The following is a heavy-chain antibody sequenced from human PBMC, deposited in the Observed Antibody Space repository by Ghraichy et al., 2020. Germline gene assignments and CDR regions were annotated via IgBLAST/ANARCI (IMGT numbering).Heavy chain of an antibody. J-gene: IGHJ6*03. Sequence: SQTLSLTCAVYGGSFSGYYWSWIRQPPGKGLEWIGEINHSGSTNYNPSLKSRVTISVDTSKNQFSLKLSSVTAADTAVYYCARGRMGMDHWNYETKVYYYMDVWGKGTTVTVSS. CDR1: GGSFSGYY. CDR2: INHSGST. D-gene: IGHD1-7*01. CDR3: ARGRMGMDHWNYETKVYYYMDV. V-gene: IGHV4-34*01.